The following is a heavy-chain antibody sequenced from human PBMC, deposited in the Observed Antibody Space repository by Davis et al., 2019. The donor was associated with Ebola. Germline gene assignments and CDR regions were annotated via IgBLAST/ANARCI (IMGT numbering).Heavy chain of an antibody. V-gene: IGHV1-18*04. CDR3: ARGAIAASGNPHLGH. J-gene: IGHJ4*02. CDR2: ISPYNGNT. D-gene: IGHD6-13*01. CDR1: GYTFLSYG. Sequence: ASVKVSCKTSGYTFLSYGVTWVRQAPGQGLEWMGWISPYNGNTDSIQKLQGRVVLTTDTSTSTAYMELRSLIADDTAVYYCARGAIAASGNPHLGHWGQGTLVTVSS.